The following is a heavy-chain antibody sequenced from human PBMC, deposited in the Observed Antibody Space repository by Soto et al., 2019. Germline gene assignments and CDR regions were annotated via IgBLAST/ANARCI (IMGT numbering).Heavy chain of an antibody. Sequence: QVQLVESGGGLVKPGGSLRLSCAASGFIFSDYYMSRIRQTPGKGLEWVSYISSGGSTIYYADSVKGRFTISRDNAKNSLYLQMNSLRAEDTAVYYCAREGYQYGSGSYNWFDPWGQGTLVTVSS. V-gene: IGHV3-11*01. J-gene: IGHJ5*02. CDR1: GFIFSDYY. CDR3: AREGYQYGSGSYNWFDP. D-gene: IGHD3-10*01. CDR2: ISSGGSTI.